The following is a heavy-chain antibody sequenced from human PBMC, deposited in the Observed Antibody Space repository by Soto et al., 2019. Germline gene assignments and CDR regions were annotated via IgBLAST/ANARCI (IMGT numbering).Heavy chain of an antibody. CDR2: IKQDGSKK. CDR1: GFTFSSYW. Sequence: GGSLRLSCAASGFTFSSYWMSWVRQAPGKGLEWVANIKQDGSKKYYVDSVKGRFTISRDNAKNSLYLQMNSLRAEDTAVYYCVREDYYYDSRGFYSSSGQGTLVTVSA. J-gene: IGHJ5*02. V-gene: IGHV3-7*01. CDR3: VREDYYYDSRGFYSS. D-gene: IGHD3-22*01.